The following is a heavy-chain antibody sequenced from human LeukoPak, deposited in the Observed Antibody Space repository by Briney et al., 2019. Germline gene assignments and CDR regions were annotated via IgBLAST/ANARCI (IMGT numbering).Heavy chain of an antibody. CDR3: ARDLGAYYESSGYIY. J-gene: IGHJ4*02. CDR2: ISSSSSTI. Sequence: PGGSLRLSCAASGFTFSSYSMNWVRQAPGKGLEWVSYISSSSSTIYYADSVKGRFTISRDNAKNSLYLQMNSLRAEDTAVYYCARDLGAYYESSGYIYWGQGTLVTVSS. D-gene: IGHD3-22*01. V-gene: IGHV3-48*01. CDR1: GFTFSSYS.